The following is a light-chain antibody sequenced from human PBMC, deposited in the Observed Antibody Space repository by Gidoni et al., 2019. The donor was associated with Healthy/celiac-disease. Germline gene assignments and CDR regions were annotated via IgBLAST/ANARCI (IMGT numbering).Light chain of an antibody. CDR3: SSYTSSSTVV. J-gene: IGLJ2*01. V-gene: IGLV2-14*01. CDR2: DVS. CDR1: RRDVGCSNY. Sequence: QSALTQPDSVSGSPGQSITNSCTGTRRDVGCSNYVSWYPQHPGKAPNLMIYDVSNRPSGVSNRFSCSKSGNTASLTISGLQAEDEADYYCSSYTSSSTVVFGGGTKLTVL.